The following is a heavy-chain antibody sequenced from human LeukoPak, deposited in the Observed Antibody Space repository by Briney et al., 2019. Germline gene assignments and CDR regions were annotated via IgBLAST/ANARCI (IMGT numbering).Heavy chain of an antibody. CDR1: RYTFTGYY. V-gene: IGHV1-2*02. D-gene: IGHD6-19*01. Sequence: ASVKVSCKASRYTFTGYYMHWVRQAPGQGLEWMGWINPNSGGTNYAQNFQGRVTMTRDTSIRTAYMDLRRLRSDDPAVYYCAPSAGPGNGKYSSGWYAIPDAFDIWGEGTMVSVCS. J-gene: IGHJ3*02. CDR3: APSAGPGNGKYSSGWYAIPDAFDI. CDR2: INPNSGGT.